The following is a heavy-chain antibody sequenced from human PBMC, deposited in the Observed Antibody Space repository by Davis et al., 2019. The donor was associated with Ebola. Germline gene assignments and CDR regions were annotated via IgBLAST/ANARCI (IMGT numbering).Heavy chain of an antibody. D-gene: IGHD4-11*01. J-gene: IGHJ4*02. CDR2: VRSHGSDD. CDR1: GFTFSPYA. CDR3: ARDSDDYSFDY. V-gene: IGHV3-30*02. Sequence: GESLKISCAASGFTFSPYALSWVRQAPGRGLEWVAFVRSHGSDDHYADSVKGRFTISRDNSKNTLYLQMNSLRPEDTAVYYCARDSDDYSFDYWGQGTLVTVSS.